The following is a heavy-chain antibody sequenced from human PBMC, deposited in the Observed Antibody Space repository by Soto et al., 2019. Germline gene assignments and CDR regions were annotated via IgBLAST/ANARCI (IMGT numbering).Heavy chain of an antibody. CDR2: IKEDGSEK. J-gene: IGHJ4*02. D-gene: IGHD6-13*01. CDR1: GFTFSSYC. Sequence: GGSLRLSCAASGFTFSSYCMSWVRQAPGKGLEWVANIKEDGSEKYYVDSLKGRFTISRDNTKNSMYLQMNSLRAEDTAVYYCARDRKGKDYWGQGILVTVS. V-gene: IGHV3-7*01. CDR3: ARDRKGKDY.